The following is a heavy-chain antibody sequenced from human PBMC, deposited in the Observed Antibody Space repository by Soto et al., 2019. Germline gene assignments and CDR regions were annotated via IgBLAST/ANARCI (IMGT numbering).Heavy chain of an antibody. J-gene: IGHJ5*02. D-gene: IGHD3-3*01. CDR1: GFTFGNYA. CDR2: ISGSGGST. CDR3: AKHGITIFGVVSPLNWFDP. V-gene: IGHV3-23*01. Sequence: GGSLRLSCAASGFTFGNYAMNWVRQAPGKGLEWVSAISGSGGSTYYADSVKGRFTISRDNSKNTLYLQMNSLRAEDTAVYYCAKHGITIFGVVSPLNWFDPWGQGTLVTVSS.